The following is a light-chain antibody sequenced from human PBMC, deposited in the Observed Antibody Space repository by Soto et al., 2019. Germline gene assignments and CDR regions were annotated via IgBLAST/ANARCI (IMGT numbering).Light chain of an antibody. V-gene: IGKV3-20*01. CDR1: QSVTGSS. Sequence: DIVLTQSPGTLSLSPGERVTLSCRASQSVTGSSIAWFQQKPGQTPRLLMYGTSSRAPGIPDRFSGSGSGTGFTLTIRRLEPEDFAVYYCQHYDNTPTFGGGTKVDIK. CDR3: QHYDNTPT. CDR2: GTS. J-gene: IGKJ4*01.